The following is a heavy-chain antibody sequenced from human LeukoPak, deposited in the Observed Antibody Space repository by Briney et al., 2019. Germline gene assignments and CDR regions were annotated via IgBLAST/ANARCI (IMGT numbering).Heavy chain of an antibody. J-gene: IGHJ5*02. CDR1: GFTFSSYA. Sequence: PGGSLRLSCAASGFTFSSYAMHWVRQAPGEGLEWVAVISYDGSNKYYADSVKGRFTISRDNSKNTLYLQMNSLRAEDTAVYYCARFSETTVTTLHPWGQGTLVTVSS. D-gene: IGHD4-17*01. CDR3: ARFSETTVTTLHP. CDR2: ISYDGSNK. V-gene: IGHV3-30-3*01.